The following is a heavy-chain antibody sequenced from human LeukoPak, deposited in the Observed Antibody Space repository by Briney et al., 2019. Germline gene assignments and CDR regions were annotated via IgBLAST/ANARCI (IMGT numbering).Heavy chain of an antibody. J-gene: IGHJ3*02. Sequence: ASVKVSCKASGYTFTSYGISWVRQAPGQGLEWMGWINPNSGGTNYAQKFQGWVTMTRDTSISTAYMELSRLRSDDTAVYYCAREYYDSSGYYWATDAFDIWGQGTMVTVSS. CDR3: AREYYDSSGYYWATDAFDI. CDR2: INPNSGGT. D-gene: IGHD3-22*01. V-gene: IGHV1-2*04. CDR1: GYTFTSYG.